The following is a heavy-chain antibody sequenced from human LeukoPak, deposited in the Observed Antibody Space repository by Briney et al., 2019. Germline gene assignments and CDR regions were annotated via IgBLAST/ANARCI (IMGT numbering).Heavy chain of an antibody. CDR3: ARGYCSGGSCYSDYYGMDV. V-gene: IGHV3-30*02. Sequence: GGSLRLSCAASGFTFSSYGMHWVRQAPGKGLEWVAFIRYDGSNKYYADSVKGRFTISRDNSKNTLYLQMNSLRAEDTAVYYCARGYCSGGSCYSDYYGMDVWGQGTTVTVSS. J-gene: IGHJ6*02. CDR2: IRYDGSNK. CDR1: GFTFSSYG. D-gene: IGHD2-15*01.